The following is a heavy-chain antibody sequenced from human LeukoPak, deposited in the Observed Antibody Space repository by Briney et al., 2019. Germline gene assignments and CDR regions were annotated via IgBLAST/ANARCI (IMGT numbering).Heavy chain of an antibody. D-gene: IGHD2/OR15-2a*01. V-gene: IGHV3-11*01. CDR3: ARDLVSFESGHVVFGP. Sequence: GGSLRLSCAASGFTFSDYYMTWIRQAPGKGLEWISYISSSGSPIYYADSVKGRFTISRDNAKNSLYLQMNSLRAEDTAVYYCARDLVSFESGHVVFGPWGQGTLVTVSS. CDR2: ISSSGSPI. J-gene: IGHJ5*02. CDR1: GFTFSDYY.